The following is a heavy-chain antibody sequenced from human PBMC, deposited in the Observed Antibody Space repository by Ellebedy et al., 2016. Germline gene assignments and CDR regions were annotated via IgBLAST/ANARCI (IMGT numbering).Heavy chain of an antibody. J-gene: IGHJ5*02. CDR1: GFTVSTNY. Sequence: GESLKISCAASGFTVSTNYIKWVRQVPGKGPDWVSANFSDGNTYYANSVNGRFTISRDNSKNTLYLQMNSLRAEDTAVYYCARGVGSGWFDPWGQGTLVTVSS. CDR2: NFSDGNT. CDR3: ARGVGSGWFDP. V-gene: IGHV3-53*01. D-gene: IGHD2-15*01.